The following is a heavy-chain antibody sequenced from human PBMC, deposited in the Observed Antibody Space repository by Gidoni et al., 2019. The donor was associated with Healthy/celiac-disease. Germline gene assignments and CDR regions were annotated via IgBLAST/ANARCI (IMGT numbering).Heavy chain of an antibody. D-gene: IGHD3-3*01. Sequence: SWVRQAPGKGLEWVGRIKSKTDGGTTDYAAPVKGRFTISRDDSKNTLYLQMNSLKTEDTAVYYCTTGDYDFWSGYYSSFDYWGQGTLVTVSS. CDR2: IKSKTDGGTT. V-gene: IGHV3-15*01. J-gene: IGHJ4*02. CDR3: TTGDYDFWSGYYSSFDY.